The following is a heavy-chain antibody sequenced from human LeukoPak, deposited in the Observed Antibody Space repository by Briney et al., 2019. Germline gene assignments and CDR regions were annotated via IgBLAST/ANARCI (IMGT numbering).Heavy chain of an antibody. V-gene: IGHV4-59*01. D-gene: IGHD6-19*01. Sequence: SETLPLTCTVSGASISSYYWTWIRQPPGKGLEWIGYMYYTGSTNYNPSLKSRVTISIDTSKNQFSLWLSSVTAADAAVYYCARGYSSGRVDYWGQGTLVTVSS. CDR3: ARGYSSGRVDY. CDR2: MYYTGST. J-gene: IGHJ4*02. CDR1: GASISSYY.